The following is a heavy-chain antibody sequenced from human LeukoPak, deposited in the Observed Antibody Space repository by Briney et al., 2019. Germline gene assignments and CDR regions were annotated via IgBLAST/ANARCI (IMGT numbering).Heavy chain of an antibody. CDR2: ISGSGGST. CDR1: GFTFSSYA. V-gene: IGHV3-23*01. Sequence: GGSLSLSCAASGFTFSSYAMSWVRQAPGKGLEWVSAISGSGGSTYYADSVKGRFTISRDNSKNTLYLQMNSLRAEDTAVYYCAPTTVPYSGDYWGQGTLVTVSS. D-gene: IGHD5-12*01. J-gene: IGHJ4*02. CDR3: APTTVPYSGDY.